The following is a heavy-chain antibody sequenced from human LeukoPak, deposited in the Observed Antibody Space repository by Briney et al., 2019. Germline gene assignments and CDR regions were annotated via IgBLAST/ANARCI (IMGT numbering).Heavy chain of an antibody. D-gene: IGHD6-13*01. CDR2: MYHSGST. Sequence: SETLSLACAVSGYSISSGYYWGWIRQPPGKGLEWIGSMYHSGSTYYNPSLKSRVTISVDTSKKQFSLKLTSVTAADTAVYYCAREVYSGRPSRSPFDYWGQGTLVTVSS. CDR1: GYSISSGYY. CDR3: AREVYSGRPSRSPFDY. J-gene: IGHJ4*02. V-gene: IGHV4-38-2*02.